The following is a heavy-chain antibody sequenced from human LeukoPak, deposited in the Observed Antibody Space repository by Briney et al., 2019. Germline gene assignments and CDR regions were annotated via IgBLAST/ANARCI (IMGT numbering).Heavy chain of an antibody. D-gene: IGHD3-16*01. CDR2: INTRNGNA. CDR1: GYTFTDYY. V-gene: IGHV1-18*04. Sequence: GASVKVSCKASGYTFTDYYMHWVRQAPGQGLEWMGWINTRNGNANYAHQLQGRVTMTTDTSTSTSYMELASLRFDDTAIYYCARNHLGLGLWGQGTLVTVSS. J-gene: IGHJ4*02. CDR3: ARNHLGLGL.